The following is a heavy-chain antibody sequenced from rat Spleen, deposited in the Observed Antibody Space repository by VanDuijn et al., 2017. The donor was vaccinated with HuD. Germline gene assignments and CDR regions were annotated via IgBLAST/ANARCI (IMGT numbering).Heavy chain of an antibody. D-gene: IGHD1-6*01. CDR3: ARRHYGYTDYFDY. V-gene: IGHV5-31*01. Sequence: EVQLVESDGGLVQPGRSLKLSCAASGFNFNDYWMGWVRQAPGKGLEWVASITNTGGSTYYRDSVKGRFTISRDNAKSTLSLQMDSLRSEDTATYYCARRHYGYTDYFDYWGQGDKVTVSS. CDR1: GFNFNDYW. CDR2: ITNTGGST. J-gene: IGHJ2*01.